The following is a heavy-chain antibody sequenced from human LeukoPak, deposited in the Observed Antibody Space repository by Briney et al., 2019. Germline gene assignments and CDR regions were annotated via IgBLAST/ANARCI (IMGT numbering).Heavy chain of an antibody. CDR2: ISWNSGSM. CDR1: GFTFDDYA. J-gene: IGHJ3*02. CDR3: ARDQGSGTDAFDI. D-gene: IGHD2-15*01. V-gene: IGHV3-9*01. Sequence: SGRSLRLSCAASGFTFDDYAMHWVRQAPGKGLEWVSGISWNSGSMGYADSVKGRLTISRDNPKNSLYLQMNSLRAEDTAVYYCARDQGSGTDAFDIWGQGTMVTVSS.